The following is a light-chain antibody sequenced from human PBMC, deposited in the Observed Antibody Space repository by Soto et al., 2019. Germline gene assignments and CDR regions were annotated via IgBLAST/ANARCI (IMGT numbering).Light chain of an antibody. CDR3: QQYGSSPGT. J-gene: IGKJ1*01. Sequence: EIVLTQSPGTLSWSPGERATLSWGASQSFSNSYLAWYQQKNGQAPRLLIYSASSRATGIPDRFSGSGSGTDFNLTISRLEPEDLAVYYCQQYGSSPGTFGQGTQVDIK. CDR1: QSFSNSY. V-gene: IGKV3-20*01. CDR2: SAS.